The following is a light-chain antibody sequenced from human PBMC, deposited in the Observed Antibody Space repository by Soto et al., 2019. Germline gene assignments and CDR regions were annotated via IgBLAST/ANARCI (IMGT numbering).Light chain of an antibody. CDR3: QKYDGVPQ. CDR1: QDITNH. Sequence: DIQMTQSPSSLSASVGDRVTITCQASQDITNHLNWYQQKPGKAPKLLIYDSSDLETGVPSRFSGSGSGTYFTLTISSLQPEDIATYYCQKYDGVPQFGPGTRIDI. V-gene: IGKV1-33*01. CDR2: DSS. J-gene: IGKJ3*01.